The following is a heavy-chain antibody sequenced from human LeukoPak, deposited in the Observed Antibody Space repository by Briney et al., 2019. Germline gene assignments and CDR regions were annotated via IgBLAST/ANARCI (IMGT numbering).Heavy chain of an antibody. CDR2: ISGDSNTI. V-gene: IGHV3-48*04. CDR1: GFTFSTYS. Sequence: GGTLRLSCAASGFTFSTYSKIWVRQAPGKGLEWLSYISGDSNTIYYADSVKGRFTISRDNAENSLYLQMNSLRVEDTAVYYCARDSGSFDYWGQGTLVTVSS. J-gene: IGHJ4*02. CDR3: ARDSGSFDY. D-gene: IGHD1-1*01.